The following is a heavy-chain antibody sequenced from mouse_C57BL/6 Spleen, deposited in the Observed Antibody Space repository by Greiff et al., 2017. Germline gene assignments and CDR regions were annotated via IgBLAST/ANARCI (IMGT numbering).Heavy chain of an antibody. Sequence: QVQLQQSGPELVKPVASVKISCKASGYAFSSSWMNWVKQRPGKGLEWIGRIYPGDGDTNYNGKFKGKATLTADKSSSTAYMQLSSLTSEDSAVYFCANAKGDYAMDYWGQGTSVTVSS. V-gene: IGHV1-82*01. CDR2: IYPGDGDT. CDR1: GYAFSSSW. CDR3: ANAKGDYAMDY. D-gene: IGHD6-1*01. J-gene: IGHJ4*01.